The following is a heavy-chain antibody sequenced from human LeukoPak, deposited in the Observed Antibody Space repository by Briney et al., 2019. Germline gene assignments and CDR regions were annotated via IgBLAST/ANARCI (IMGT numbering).Heavy chain of an antibody. D-gene: IGHD4-11*01. Sequence: GGSLRLSCVASAFTVSTNYMIWVRQAPGKGLERVSLIYGDGSTYYADSVKGRVTISRDNSKDTVLLQMNSLRAEDTALYYCARINYRAFSIWGQGTMVTVSS. CDR2: IYGDGST. J-gene: IGHJ3*02. CDR1: AFTVSTNY. V-gene: IGHV3-66*01. CDR3: ARINYRAFSI.